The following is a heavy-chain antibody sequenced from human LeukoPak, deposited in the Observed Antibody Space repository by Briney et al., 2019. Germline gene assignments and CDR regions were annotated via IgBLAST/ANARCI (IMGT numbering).Heavy chain of an antibody. CDR3: TTVLGYRYGAPYFDY. CDR2: IKSKTDGGTT. D-gene: IGHD5-18*01. V-gene: IGHV3-15*01. Sequence: PGGSLRLSCAASGFTFSNAWMSWVRRAPGKGLEWVGRIKSKTDGGTTDYAAPVKGRFTISRDDSKNTLYLQMNSLKTEDTAVYYCTTVLGYRYGAPYFDYWGQGTLVTVSS. J-gene: IGHJ4*02. CDR1: GFTFSNAW.